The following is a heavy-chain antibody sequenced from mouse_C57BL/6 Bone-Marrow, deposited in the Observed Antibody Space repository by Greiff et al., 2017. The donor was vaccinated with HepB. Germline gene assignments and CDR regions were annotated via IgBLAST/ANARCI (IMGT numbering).Heavy chain of an antibody. J-gene: IGHJ2*01. CDR1: GYTFTDYY. V-gene: IGHV1-19*01. CDR2: INPYNGGT. D-gene: IGHD1-1*01. Sequence: EVQLQQSGPVLVKPGATVKMSCKASGYTFTDYYMNWVKQSHGKSLEWIGVINPYNGGTSYNQKFKGKATLTVDKSSSTAYMELNSLTSEDSAVYYCARGVVAFDYWGQGTTLTVSS. CDR3: ARGVVAFDY.